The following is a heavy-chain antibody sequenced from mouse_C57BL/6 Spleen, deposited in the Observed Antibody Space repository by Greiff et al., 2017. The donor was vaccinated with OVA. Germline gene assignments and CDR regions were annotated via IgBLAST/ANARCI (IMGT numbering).Heavy chain of an antibody. Sequence: EVQVVESGGDLVKPGGSLKLSCAASGFTFSSYGMSWVRQTPDKRLEWVATISSGGSYTYYPDSVKGRFTISRDNAKNTLYLQMSSLKSEDTAMYYCTGTFAYWGQGTSVTVSS. J-gene: IGHJ4*01. D-gene: IGHD4-1*01. CDR1: GFTFSSYG. CDR2: ISSGGSYT. CDR3: TGTFAY. V-gene: IGHV5-6*01.